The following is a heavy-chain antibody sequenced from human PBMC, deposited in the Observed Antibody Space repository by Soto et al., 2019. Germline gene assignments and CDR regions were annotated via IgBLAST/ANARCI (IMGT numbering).Heavy chain of an antibody. D-gene: IGHD2-2*02. CDR1: GGSISSYY. CDR3: ARGYGSSTICYIWDNWFDP. J-gene: IGHJ5*02. V-gene: IGHV4-59*01. CDR2: IYYSGRT. Sequence: QVQLQESGPGLVKPSETLSLTCTVSGGSISSYYWSWIRQPPGKGLEWSGYIYYSGRTNYNPYLKSRVTISVDTSKNQFSLKLSSVTAADTAVYYCARGYGSSTICYIWDNWFDPWGQGTLVTVSS.